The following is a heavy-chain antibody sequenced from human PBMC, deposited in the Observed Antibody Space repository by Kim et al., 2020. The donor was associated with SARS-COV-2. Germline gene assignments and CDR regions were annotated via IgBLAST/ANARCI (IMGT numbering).Heavy chain of an antibody. V-gene: IGHV3-11*06. CDR2: ISHRSSYT. CDR1: GFTFSDYY. CDR3: ASGLAGYSSA. Sequence: GGSLRLSCAASGFTFSDYYMSWIRQAPGKGLEWISDISHRSSYTNYADSVKGRFTISRDNAKKSLYLQMNSLRVEDTAVYYCASGLAGYSSACDQGTLVT. J-gene: IGHJ5*02. D-gene: IGHD6-19*01.